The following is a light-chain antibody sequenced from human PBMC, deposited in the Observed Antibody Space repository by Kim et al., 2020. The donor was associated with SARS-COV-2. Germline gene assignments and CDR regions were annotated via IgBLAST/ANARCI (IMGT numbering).Light chain of an antibody. J-gene: IGKJ2*01. V-gene: IGKV1-5*03. CDR2: MVS. CDR3: LQYDTFPYT. Sequence: ASGGDRVTITCRPSQPIRRWLAWFQQKPGQVPNLLIYMVSTLQTGVPSRFSGSLSGTEFSLTISGLQPDDFATYYCLQYDTFPYTFGQGTKVDIK. CDR1: QPIRRW.